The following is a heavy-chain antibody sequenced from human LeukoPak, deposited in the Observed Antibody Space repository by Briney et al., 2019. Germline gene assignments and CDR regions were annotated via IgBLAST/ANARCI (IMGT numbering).Heavy chain of an antibody. V-gene: IGHV4-39*01. CDR2: IYYSGST. CDR3: ARQEYYFDY. CDR1: GGSISSSSYY. D-gene: IGHD3-10*01. J-gene: IGHJ4*02. Sequence: SETLSLTCTVSGGSISSSSYYWGWIRQPPGKGLEWIGSIYYSGSTYYNPSLKSRVTISVDTSKNQFSLKLGSVTAADTAVYYCARQEYYFDYWGQGTLVTVSS.